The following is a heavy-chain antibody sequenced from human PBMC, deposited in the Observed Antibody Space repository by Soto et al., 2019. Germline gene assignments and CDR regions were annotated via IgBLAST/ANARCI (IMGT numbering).Heavy chain of an antibody. CDR3: ASLAAIRGVY. J-gene: IGHJ4*02. CDR2: ISYDGSNK. CDR1: GFTFSSYA. V-gene: IGHV3-30-3*01. D-gene: IGHD2-2*01. Sequence: QVQLVESGGGVVQPGRSLRLSCAASGFTFSSYAMHWVRQAPGKGLEWVAVISYDGSNKYYADSVKGRFTISRDNSKNTLYLQMNSLRAEDTAVYYCASLAAIRGVYWGQGTLVTVSS.